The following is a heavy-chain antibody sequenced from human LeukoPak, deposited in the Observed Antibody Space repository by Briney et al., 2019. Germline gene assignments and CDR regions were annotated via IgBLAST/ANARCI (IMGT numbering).Heavy chain of an antibody. CDR1: GFTFSVYW. V-gene: IGHV3-74*01. CDR3: ARDPAITAAAGTEYYFDY. Sequence: GGSLRLSCAASGFTFSVYWMHWVRQAPGKGLVWVSRINSDGSSTSYADSVKGRFTISRDNAKSTLHLQMNSLRAEDTDVYYCARDPAITAAAGTEYYFDYWGQGTLVTVSS. J-gene: IGHJ4*02. D-gene: IGHD6-13*01. CDR2: INSDGSST.